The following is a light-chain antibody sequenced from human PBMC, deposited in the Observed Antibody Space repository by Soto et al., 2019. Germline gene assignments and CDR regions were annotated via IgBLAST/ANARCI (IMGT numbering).Light chain of an antibody. CDR2: DAS. Sequence: DIVLTQSPATLSLSQGERATLSCGASQGVGSSYLAWYQQKPGQAPRLLIYDASNRATGIPARFSGSGSGTDFTLTISSLEPEDFALYYCQQRTNWPPATFGQGTRLEIK. J-gene: IGKJ5*01. V-gene: IGKV3-11*01. CDR1: QGVGSSY. CDR3: QQRTNWPPAT.